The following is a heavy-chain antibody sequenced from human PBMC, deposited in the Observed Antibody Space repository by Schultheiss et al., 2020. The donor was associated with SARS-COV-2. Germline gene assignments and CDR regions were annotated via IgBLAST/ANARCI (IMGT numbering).Heavy chain of an antibody. V-gene: IGHV4-59*01. CDR2: IYYSGST. CDR1: GGSISSYY. J-gene: IGHJ4*02. Sequence: SETLSLTCTVSGGSISSYYWSWIRQPPGKGLEWIGSIYYSGSTNYNPSLKSRVTISVDTSKNQFSLKLSSVTAADTAVYYCAREALGNSLDYWGQGTLVTVSS. CDR3: AREALGNSLDY. D-gene: IGHD7-27*01.